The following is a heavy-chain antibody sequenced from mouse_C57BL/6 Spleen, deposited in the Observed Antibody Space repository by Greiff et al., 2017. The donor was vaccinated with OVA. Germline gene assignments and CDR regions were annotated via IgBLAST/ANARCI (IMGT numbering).Heavy chain of an antibody. CDR2: IFPGSGST. CDR1: GYTFTDYY. CDR3: ARASYYYGSSVGAMDY. D-gene: IGHD1-1*01. Sequence: QVQLQQSGPELVKPGASVKISCKASGYTFTDYYINWVKQRPGQGLEWIGWIFPGSGSTYYNEKFKGKATLTVDKSSSTSYMLLSSLTSEDSAVYFCARASYYYGSSVGAMDYWGQGTSVTVSS. J-gene: IGHJ4*01. V-gene: IGHV1-75*01.